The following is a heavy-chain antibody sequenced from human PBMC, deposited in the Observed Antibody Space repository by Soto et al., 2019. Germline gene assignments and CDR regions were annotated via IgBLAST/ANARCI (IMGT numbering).Heavy chain of an antibody. V-gene: IGHV5-10-1*01. CDR1: GYSFTSYW. CDR3: ASSSDTAMVMFDY. J-gene: IGHJ4*02. CDR2: IDPSDSYT. Sequence: GQSLKISCKASGYSFTSYWISWVRQMPGKGLEWMGRIDPSDSYTNYSPSFQGHVTISADKSISTAYLQWSSLKASDTAMYYCASSSDTAMVMFDYWGQGTLVTVSS. D-gene: IGHD5-18*01.